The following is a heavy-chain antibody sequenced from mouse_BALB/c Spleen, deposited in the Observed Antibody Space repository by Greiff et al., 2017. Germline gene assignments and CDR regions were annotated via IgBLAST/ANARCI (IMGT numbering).Heavy chain of an antibody. CDR1: GYSITSGYY. D-gene: IGHD2-3*01. CDR2: ISYDGSN. V-gene: IGHV3-6*02. CDR3: ARGWLLRYFDY. J-gene: IGHJ2*01. Sequence: EVKLQESGPGLVKPSQSLSLTCSVTGYSITSGYYWNWIRQFPGNKLEWMGYISYDGSNNYNPSLKNRISITRDTSKNQFFLKLNSVTTEDTATYYCARGWLLRYFDYWGQGTTLTVSS.